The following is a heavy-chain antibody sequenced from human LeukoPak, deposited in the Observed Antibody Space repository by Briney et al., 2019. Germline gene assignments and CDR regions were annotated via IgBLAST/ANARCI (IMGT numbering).Heavy chain of an antibody. CDR2: ISGSGGST. Sequence: ETLSLTCAVYGGSFSGYYWSWVRQAPGKGLEWVSAISGSGGSTYYADSVKGRFTISRDNSKNTLYLQMNSLRAEDTAVYYCAKGIAAAGTFLLPPSKFTFDYWGQGTLVTVSS. J-gene: IGHJ4*02. D-gene: IGHD6-13*01. V-gene: IGHV3-23*01. CDR3: AKGIAAAGTFLLPPSKFTFDY. CDR1: GGSFSGYY.